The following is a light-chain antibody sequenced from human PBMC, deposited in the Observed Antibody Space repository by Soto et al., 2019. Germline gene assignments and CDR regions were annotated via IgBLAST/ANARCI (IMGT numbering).Light chain of an antibody. CDR2: EVS. V-gene: IGLV2-8*01. Sequence: QSALTQPPSASGSPGQSVTISCTGTSSDVGGYNYVSWYQHHPGKAPKLMIYEVSKRPSGVPDRFSGSKSGNTASLTVSGLQAEDAGDYSCSSYGGSNNVVFGGGTKLTVL. J-gene: IGLJ2*01. CDR1: SSDVGGYNY. CDR3: SSYGGSNNVV.